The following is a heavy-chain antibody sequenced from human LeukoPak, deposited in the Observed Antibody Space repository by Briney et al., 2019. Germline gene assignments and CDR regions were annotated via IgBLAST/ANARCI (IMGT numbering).Heavy chain of an antibody. Sequence: GGSLRLSCAASGFSFSAYWMSWVRQAPGKGLECLANIKTDGSEQYYVDSVKGRFTISRDNAMNSLYLQMNSLRAEDTAVYYCARDPPYGAVAGPYFGYWGQGTLVTVSS. V-gene: IGHV3-7*01. J-gene: IGHJ4*02. CDR2: IKTDGSEQ. CDR3: ARDPPYGAVAGPYFGY. D-gene: IGHD6-19*01. CDR1: GFSFSAYW.